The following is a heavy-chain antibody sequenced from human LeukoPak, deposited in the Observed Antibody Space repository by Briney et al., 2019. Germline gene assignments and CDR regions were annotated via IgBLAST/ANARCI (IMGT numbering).Heavy chain of an antibody. Sequence: PGRSLRLSCAASGFSFSSYGIHWVRQAPGKGLEWVAVIWYDGSNKYYADSVKGRFTISRDNSKNTLYLQMNSLRAEDTAVYYCARGPSGIPDYWGQGTLVTVSS. CDR3: ARGPSGIPDY. CDR2: IWYDGSNK. V-gene: IGHV3-33*08. CDR1: GFSFSSYG. D-gene: IGHD6-19*01. J-gene: IGHJ4*02.